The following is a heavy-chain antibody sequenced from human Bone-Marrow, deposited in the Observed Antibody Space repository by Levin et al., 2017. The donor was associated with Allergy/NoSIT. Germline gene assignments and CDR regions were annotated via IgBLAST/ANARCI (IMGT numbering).Heavy chain of an antibody. V-gene: IGHV4-59*01. Sequence: SETLSLTCTVSGGSISSYYWSWIRQPPGKGLEWIGYIYYSGSTNYNPSLKSRVTISVDTSKNQFSLKLSSVTAADTAVYYCARFGSGLLAPFDYWGQGTLVTVSS. CDR3: ARFGSGLLAPFDY. D-gene: IGHD3-3*01. J-gene: IGHJ4*02. CDR1: GGSISSYY. CDR2: IYYSGST.